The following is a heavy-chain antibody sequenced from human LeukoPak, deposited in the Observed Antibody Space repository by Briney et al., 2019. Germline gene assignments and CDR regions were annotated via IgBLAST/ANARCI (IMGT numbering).Heavy chain of an antibody. CDR3: ASLYCSGGSRYSAYYYMDV. J-gene: IGHJ6*03. CDR2: INWNGGST. Sequence: GGSLRLSCAASGFTFDDYGMSWVRQGPGKGLEWVSGINWNGGSTGYADSVKGRFTISRDNAKNSLYLQMNSLRAEDTALYYCASLYCSGGSRYSAYYYMDVWGKGTTVTVSS. D-gene: IGHD2-15*01. CDR1: GFTFDDYG. V-gene: IGHV3-20*04.